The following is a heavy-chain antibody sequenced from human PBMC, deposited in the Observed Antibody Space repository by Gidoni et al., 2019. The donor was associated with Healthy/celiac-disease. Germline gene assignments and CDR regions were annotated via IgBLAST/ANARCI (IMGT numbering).Heavy chain of an antibody. CDR2: IYHMGST. J-gene: IGHJ5*02. V-gene: IGHV4-4*02. Sequence: QVQLQESGPGLVQPSGTLSLTCAVSGGSISSSNWWSWVRQPPGKGLEWIGEIYHMGSTNYNPYRKSRVTISVDKSKNQFSLKLSSVTAADTAVYYCARLRGVNLGWFDPWGQGTLGTVSS. CDR1: GGSISSSNW. CDR3: ARLRGVNLGWFDP. D-gene: IGHD3-10*01.